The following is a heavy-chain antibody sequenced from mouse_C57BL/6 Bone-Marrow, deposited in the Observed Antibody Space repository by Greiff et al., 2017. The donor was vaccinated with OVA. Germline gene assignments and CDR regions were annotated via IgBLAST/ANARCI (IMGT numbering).Heavy chain of an antibody. CDR1: GYTFTSYW. CDR2: IYPGSGRT. J-gene: IGHJ4*01. CDR3: ARSGITTVEGDFAMDY. V-gene: IGHV1-55*01. D-gene: IGHD1-1*01. Sequence: QVQLQQPGAELVKPGASVKMSCNASGYTFTSYWITWVKQRPGPGLEWIGDIYPGSGRTNYNEKFQSKATLTVDTSSSTAYMQLSSLTSEDSAVYYCARSGITTVEGDFAMDYWGQGTSVTVSS.